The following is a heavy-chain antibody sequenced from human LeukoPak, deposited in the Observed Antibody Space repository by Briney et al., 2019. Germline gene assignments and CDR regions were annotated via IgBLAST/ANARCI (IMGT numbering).Heavy chain of an antibody. D-gene: IGHD6-13*01. CDR2: IKRDGGEK. V-gene: IGHV3-7*01. J-gene: IGHJ4*01. Sequence: GGSLRLSCAASGFTFSSYSMNWVRQAPGKGLEWVASIKRDGGEKSYVDSVKGRFTISRDNAKNSLYLQMSSLRAEDTAVYYCARDGTAAGLYFDFWGQGTLVTVSS. CDR3: ARDGTAAGLYFDF. CDR1: GFTFSSYS.